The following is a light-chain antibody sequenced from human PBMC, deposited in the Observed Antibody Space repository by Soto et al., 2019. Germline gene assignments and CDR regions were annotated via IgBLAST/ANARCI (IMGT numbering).Light chain of an antibody. Sequence: AIQVTQSPSSLSASVGDRVTISCRASQGIGNDLGWYQQKPGKAPKLLIYEASTLQTGVVSRFSGSGSGTDFPLTISSLQHEDFATYYCLQDYAYPWTFGQGTKVEVK. CDR2: EAS. V-gene: IGKV1-6*01. CDR1: QGIGND. J-gene: IGKJ1*01. CDR3: LQDYAYPWT.